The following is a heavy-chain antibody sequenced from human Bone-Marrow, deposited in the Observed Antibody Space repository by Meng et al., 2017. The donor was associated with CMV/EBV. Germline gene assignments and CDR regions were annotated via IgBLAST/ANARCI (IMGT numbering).Heavy chain of an antibody. CDR2: INPNSGGT. CDR3: ARTKREYQLLLGYYYYGMDV. CDR1: GYTFTGYY. D-gene: IGHD2-2*01. J-gene: IGHJ6*02. V-gene: IGHV1-2*02. Sequence: ASVKVSCKASGYTFTGYYMHWVRQAPGQGLEWMGWINPNSGGTNYAQKFQGRATMTRDTSISTAYMELSRLRSDDTAVYYCARTKREYQLLLGYYYYGMDVWGQGTTVTVSS.